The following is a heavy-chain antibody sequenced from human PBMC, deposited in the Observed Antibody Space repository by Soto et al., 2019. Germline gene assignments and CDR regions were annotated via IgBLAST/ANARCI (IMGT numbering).Heavy chain of an antibody. D-gene: IGHD6-19*01. Sequence: EVLLVESGGGLVQPGGSLRLSCAASGFTFITYWMSWVRQAPGKGLEWVANIKQDGSEQFYVDSVKGRFTISRDNAKNSLSLQMNSLRAEDTAVYFCARLPHPGIAVAGTVYWGQGPLVTVSS. V-gene: IGHV3-7*05. J-gene: IGHJ4*02. CDR3: ARLPHPGIAVAGTVY. CDR2: IKQDGSEQ. CDR1: GFTFITYW.